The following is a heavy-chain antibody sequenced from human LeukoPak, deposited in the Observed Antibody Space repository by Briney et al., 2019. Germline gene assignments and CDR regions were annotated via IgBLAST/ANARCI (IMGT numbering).Heavy chain of an antibody. J-gene: IGHJ4*02. CDR2: ISSSGESP. D-gene: IGHD5-24*01. V-gene: IGHV3-23*01. CDR1: GFTFSRYA. CDR3: AKKSRDGYNPFDY. Sequence: GGSPRLSCAASGFTFSRYAMSWVRQAPGKGLEWVCGISSSGESPYYADSVKGRFTISRDNSKNTLYLEINSLRAEDTAVYYCAKKSRDGYNPFDYLGQGTLVTVSS.